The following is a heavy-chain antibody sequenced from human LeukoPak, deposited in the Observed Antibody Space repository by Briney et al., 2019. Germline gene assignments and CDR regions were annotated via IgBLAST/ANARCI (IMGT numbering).Heavy chain of an antibody. J-gene: IGHJ5*02. D-gene: IGHD5-24*01. CDR3: ARGDGYNSRRFDP. V-gene: IGHV4-34*01. CDR2: IHHSGST. Sequence: SETLSLTCAVYGGSFSGYYWSWIRQPPGKGLEWIGEIHHSGSTNHNPSLKSRVTISVDTSKNQFSLKLSSVTAADTAVYYCARGDGYNSRRFDPWGQGTLVTVPS. CDR1: GGSFSGYY.